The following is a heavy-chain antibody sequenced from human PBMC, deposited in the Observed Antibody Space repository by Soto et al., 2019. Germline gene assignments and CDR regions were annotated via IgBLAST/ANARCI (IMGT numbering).Heavy chain of an antibody. J-gene: IGHJ6*02. V-gene: IGHV2-70*01. Sequence: SGPTLVNPTQTLTLTCTFSGFSLSTSGMCVSWIRQPPGKALEWLALIDWDDDKYYSTSLKTRLTISKDTSKNQVVLTMTNMDPVDTATYYCARIPRAVAAYYYYGMDVWGQGTTVTVSS. CDR3: ARIPRAVAAYYYYGMDV. D-gene: IGHD6-19*01. CDR2: IDWDDDK. CDR1: GFSLSTSGMC.